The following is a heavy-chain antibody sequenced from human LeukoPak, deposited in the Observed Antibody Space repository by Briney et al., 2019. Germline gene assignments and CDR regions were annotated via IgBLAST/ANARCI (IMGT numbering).Heavy chain of an antibody. CDR1: GFTFSSYS. CDR2: ISSSSSYI. J-gene: IGHJ4*02. D-gene: IGHD6-13*01. CDR3: ARDWGFIAAATTMDY. V-gene: IGHV3-21*01. Sequence: GGSLRLSCAASGFTFSSYSMNWVRQAPGKGLEWVSSISSSSSYIYCADSVKGRFTISRDNAKNSQYLQMNSLRAEDTAVYYCARDWGFIAAATTMDYWGQGTLVTVSS.